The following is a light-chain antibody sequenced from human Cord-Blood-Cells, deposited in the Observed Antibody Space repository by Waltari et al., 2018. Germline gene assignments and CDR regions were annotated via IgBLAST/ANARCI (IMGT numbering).Light chain of an antibody. CDR2: EVS. J-gene: IGLJ2*01. V-gene: IGLV2-14*01. Sequence: QSALTQPASVSGSPGQSITISCTGTSSDVGGYNYVSWYQQHPGKAPKLMIYEVSNRPPGVSNRFPGSKAGNTASLTISGLQAEDEADYYCSSYTSSSTLVFGGGTKLTVL. CDR1: SSDVGGYNY. CDR3: SSYTSSSTLV.